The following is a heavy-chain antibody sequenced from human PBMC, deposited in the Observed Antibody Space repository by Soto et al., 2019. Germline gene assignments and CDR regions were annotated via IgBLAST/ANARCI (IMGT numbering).Heavy chain of an antibody. CDR2: IWPDGNNK. D-gene: IGHD1-1*01. V-gene: IGHV3-33*01. CDR3: ARIQLDTIMALDY. J-gene: IGHJ4*02. Sequence: QVQLVESGGGVVQPGRSLRLSCAASGFSFNTYGFHWVRQAPNKELEWVAVIWPDGNNKDYADSVKGRFTISRDSSDNTLYLEMNSLRAEDTAVYYCARIQLDTIMALDYWGQGTLVTVSS. CDR1: GFSFNTYG.